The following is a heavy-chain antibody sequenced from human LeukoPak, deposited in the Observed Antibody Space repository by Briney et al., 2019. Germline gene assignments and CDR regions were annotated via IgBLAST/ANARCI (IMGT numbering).Heavy chain of an antibody. J-gene: IGHJ5*02. CDR1: GFTFSSYW. V-gene: IGHV3-74*03. CDR2: INSDGTSA. Sequence: GGSLRLSCAASGFTFSSYWMHWVRQAPGKGPMYVSRINSDGTSATYADSVKGRFIISRDNAKNTLYLQMNSLRAEDTAVYYCARGYSSSRYNWLDPWGQGTPVTVSS. CDR3: ARGYSSSRYNWLDP. D-gene: IGHD6-13*01.